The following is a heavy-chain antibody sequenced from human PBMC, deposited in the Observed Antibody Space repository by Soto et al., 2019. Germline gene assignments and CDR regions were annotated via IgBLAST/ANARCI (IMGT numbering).Heavy chain of an antibody. CDR1: SGSFSGYY. CDR3: ARGAGSGWSKQYYFDY. CDR2: INHNGST. Sequence: QVQLQQWGAGLLKPSETLSLTCAVYSGSFSGYYWSWIRQPPGKGLEWIGEINHNGSTNYNPSLKSRVTISVDTAKNQCSLKLSSVTAADAAVYYCARGAGSGWSKQYYFDYWGQGTLVTVSS. D-gene: IGHD6-19*01. J-gene: IGHJ4*02. V-gene: IGHV4-34*01.